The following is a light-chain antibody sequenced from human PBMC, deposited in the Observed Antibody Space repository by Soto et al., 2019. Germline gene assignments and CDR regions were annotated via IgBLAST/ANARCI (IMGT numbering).Light chain of an antibody. V-gene: IGKV2D-29*01. CDR1: QSLLHSDGKTY. J-gene: IGKJ1*01. Sequence: ILMTQTPLSLSIIPGQTASISCTSSQSLLHSDGKTYFYWYVQKAGQAPQPLIYEVSNRFSGVPERFSGSGSGTDFTLTISSLEPEDFAVYYCQQRSNWPPWPFGQGTKVDIK. CDR2: EVS. CDR3: QQRSNWPPWP.